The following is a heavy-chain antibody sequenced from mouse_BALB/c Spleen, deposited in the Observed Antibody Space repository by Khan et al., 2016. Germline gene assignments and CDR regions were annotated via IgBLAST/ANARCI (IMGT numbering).Heavy chain of an antibody. CDR3: ATYDGCLFDY. V-gene: IGHV3-8*02. D-gene: IGHD2-3*01. CDR2: ISYRGST. CDR1: GDSITSGY. Sequence: VQLQESGPSLVKPSQTLSLTCSVTGDSITSGYWNWIRQFPGNKLEYMGYISYRGSTQYNPALKSRISITRDTSKNQYYLQLNSGTTEDTATYFCATYDGCLFDYWGQGTTLPVSS. J-gene: IGHJ2*01.